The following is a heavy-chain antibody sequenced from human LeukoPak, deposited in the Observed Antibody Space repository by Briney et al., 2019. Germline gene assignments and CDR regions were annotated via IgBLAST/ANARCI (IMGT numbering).Heavy chain of an antibody. D-gene: IGHD6-13*01. Sequence: GGSLRLSCAASGFTFSSFAMSWVRQAPGKGLEWVSAISGSGSNTYYADSVKGRFTISRDNSKNTLYLQMNNLRAEDTAVYYCAKDPRYSNSCRRDFDYWGQGTLVTVSS. J-gene: IGHJ4*02. CDR3: AKDPRYSNSCRRDFDY. CDR2: ISGSGSNT. CDR1: GFTFSSFA. V-gene: IGHV3-23*01.